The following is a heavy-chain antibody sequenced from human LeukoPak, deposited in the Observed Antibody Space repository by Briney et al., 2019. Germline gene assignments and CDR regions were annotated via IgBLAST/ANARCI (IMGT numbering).Heavy chain of an antibody. CDR2: INHSGST. D-gene: IGHD3-22*01. CDR1: GGSFSGYY. Sequence: PSETLSLTCAVYGGSFSGYYWSWIRQPPGKGLEWIGEINHSGSTYYNPSLKSRVTISVDTSKNQFSLKLSSVTAADTAVYYCARIVQYYYDSSGYYYYFDYWGQGTLVTVSS. CDR3: ARIVQYYYDSSGYYYYFDY. J-gene: IGHJ4*02. V-gene: IGHV4-34*01.